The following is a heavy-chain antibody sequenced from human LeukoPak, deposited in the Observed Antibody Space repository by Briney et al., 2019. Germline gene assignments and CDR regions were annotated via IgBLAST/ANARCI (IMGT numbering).Heavy chain of an antibody. Sequence: PGGSLRLSCVASGFTFSTYNMNWVRQAPGKGLEWVSFIDASGNYIQYADSMKGRFTISRDNARNSLFLQLNSLRVEDTAVYYCARDKGVAIRAYDIWGQGTMVTVSS. CDR2: IDASGNYI. J-gene: IGHJ3*02. CDR3: ARDKGVAIRAYDI. CDR1: GFTFSTYN. D-gene: IGHD3-22*01. V-gene: IGHV3-21*06.